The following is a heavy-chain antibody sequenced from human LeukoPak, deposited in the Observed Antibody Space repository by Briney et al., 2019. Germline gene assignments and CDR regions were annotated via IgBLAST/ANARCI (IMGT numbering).Heavy chain of an antibody. CDR1: GFTFSSYA. CDR3: AGSIVVVSYFDY. CDR2: ISYDGSNK. Sequence: GGSLRLSCAASGFTFSSYAMHWVCQAPGKGLEWVAVISYDGSNKYYADSVKGRFTISRDNSKNTLYLQMNSLRAEDTAVYYCAGSIVVVSYFDYWGQGTLVTVSS. D-gene: IGHD3-22*01. V-gene: IGHV3-30-3*01. J-gene: IGHJ4*02.